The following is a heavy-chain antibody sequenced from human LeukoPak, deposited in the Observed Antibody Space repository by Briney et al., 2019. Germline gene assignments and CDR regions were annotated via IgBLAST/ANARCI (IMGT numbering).Heavy chain of an antibody. CDR2: IRDSGATT. CDR3: AKGRHELDVDFEL. Sequence: GALRLSCVASGFTFRSDAMSWVRQAPGKGLEWVSTIRDSGATTYYADSVKGRFTISRDNSKNMLYLQMNSLRVEDTAVYYCAKGRHELDVDFELRGQGALVTVSS. V-gene: IGHV3-23*01. CDR1: GFTFRSDA. J-gene: IGHJ4*02. D-gene: IGHD3/OR15-3a*01.